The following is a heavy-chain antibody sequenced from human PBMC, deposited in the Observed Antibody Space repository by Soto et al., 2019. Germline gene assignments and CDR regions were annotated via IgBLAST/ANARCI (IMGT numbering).Heavy chain of an antibody. CDR2: INHSGST. D-gene: IGHD6-13*01. V-gene: IGHV4-34*01. CDR1: GGSFSGYY. J-gene: IGHJ3*02. Sequence: SETLSLTCAVYGGSFSGYYWSRIRQPPGKGLEWIGEINHSGSTNYNPSLKSRVTISVDTSKNQFSLKLSSVTAADTAVYYCASIAAAAAFDIWGQGTMVTVSS. CDR3: ASIAAAAAFDI.